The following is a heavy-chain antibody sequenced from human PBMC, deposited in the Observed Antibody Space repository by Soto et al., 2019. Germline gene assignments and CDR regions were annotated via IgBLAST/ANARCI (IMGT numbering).Heavy chain of an antibody. CDR2: ISGSGGST. D-gene: IGHD3-10*01. Sequence: GGSLRLSCAASGFTFSSYAMSWVRQAPGKGLEWVSAISGSGGSTYYADSVKGRFTISRDNSKNTLYLQMNSLRAEDTAVYYCAKDGLLWFGDYYYMDVWGKGTTVTVSS. CDR3: AKDGLLWFGDYYYMDV. CDR1: GFTFSSYA. J-gene: IGHJ6*03. V-gene: IGHV3-23*01.